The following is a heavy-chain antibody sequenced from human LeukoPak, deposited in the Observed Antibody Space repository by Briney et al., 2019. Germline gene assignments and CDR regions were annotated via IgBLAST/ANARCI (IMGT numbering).Heavy chain of an antibody. CDR2: IWYDGSNK. CDR1: GFTFSSYG. V-gene: IGHV3-33*08. CDR3: ARDGNVITIFGVVTHQNYYYYGMDV. Sequence: QSGGSLRLSCAASGFTFSSYGMHWVRQAPGKGLEWVAVIWYDGSNKYYADSVKGRFTISRDNSKNTLYLQMNSLRAEDTAVYYCARDGNVITIFGVVTHQNYYYYGMDVWGQGTTVTVSS. D-gene: IGHD3-3*01. J-gene: IGHJ6*02.